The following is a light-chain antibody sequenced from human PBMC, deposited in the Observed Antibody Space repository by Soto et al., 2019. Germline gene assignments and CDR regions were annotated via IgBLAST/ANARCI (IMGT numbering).Light chain of an antibody. Sequence: QSALTQPASVSGSPGQSITISCTGTSSDVGGYNYVSWYQQHPGKAPKLMIYEVRHRPSGVSNRFSGSQSGNKAPPTISRRQDEDAAYYYCSSYTSSSFVVFGGGTKLTVL. CDR2: EVR. CDR1: SSDVGGYNY. CDR3: SSYTSSSFVV. J-gene: IGLJ2*01. V-gene: IGLV2-14*01.